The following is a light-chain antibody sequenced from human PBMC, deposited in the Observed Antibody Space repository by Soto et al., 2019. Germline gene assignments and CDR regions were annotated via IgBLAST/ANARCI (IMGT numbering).Light chain of an antibody. CDR1: QSVSSSY. CDR3: QQYNPPLT. J-gene: IGKJ4*01. V-gene: IGKV3-20*01. Sequence: EIVLTQSPGTLSLSPGERATLSCRASQSVSSSYLAWYQQKPGQAPRLLIYGASSRATGIPDRFSGSGSGTDFTLTISRLEPEDFAVYFCQQYNPPLTFGAGTQVEI. CDR2: GAS.